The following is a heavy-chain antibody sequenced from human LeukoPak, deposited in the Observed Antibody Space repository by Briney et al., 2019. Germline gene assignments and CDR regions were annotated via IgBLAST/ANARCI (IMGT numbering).Heavy chain of an antibody. CDR1: GFTFSNYA. CDR3: AKDRSGWLRGASDI. CDR2: ISGSGGST. D-gene: IGHD6-19*01. Sequence: PGGSLRLSCAASGFTFSNYAMNWVRQDPKKGLEWVSGISGSGGSTDYADSVKGRFTISRDNSKNTLYLQVNSLRAEDTAVYYCAKDRSGWLRGASDIWGQGTMVTVS. J-gene: IGHJ3*02. V-gene: IGHV3-23*01.